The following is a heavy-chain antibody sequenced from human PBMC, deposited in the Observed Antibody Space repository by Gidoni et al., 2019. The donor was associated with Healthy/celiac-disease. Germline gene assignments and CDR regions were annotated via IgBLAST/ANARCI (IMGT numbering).Heavy chain of an antibody. J-gene: IGHJ6*03. CDR2: SYTSGST. CDR1: GGSISRYY. Sequence: QVQLQESGPGLVQPSETLSLTCTVSGGSISRYYWSWLRQPAGKGLEWIGRSYTSGSTNYNPPLKSRVTMSVDTAKNQFSLKLSSVTAADTAVYYCARDREGTTSYYYYMDVWGKGTTVTVSS. CDR3: ARDREGTTSYYYYMDV. D-gene: IGHD4-17*01. V-gene: IGHV4-4*07.